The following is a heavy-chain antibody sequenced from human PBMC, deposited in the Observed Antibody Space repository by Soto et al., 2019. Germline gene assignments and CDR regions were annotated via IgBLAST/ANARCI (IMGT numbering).Heavy chain of an antibody. Sequence: ASVKVSCKASGGTFSSYAISWVRQAPGQGLEWMGGIIPIFGTANYAQKFQGRVTITADESTSTAYMELSSLRSEDTAVYYCARLSTHFTGYGDFDYWGQGTLVTVSS. CDR1: GGTFSSYA. D-gene: IGHD4-17*01. CDR2: IIPIFGTA. V-gene: IGHV1-69*13. J-gene: IGHJ4*02. CDR3: ARLSTHFTGYGDFDY.